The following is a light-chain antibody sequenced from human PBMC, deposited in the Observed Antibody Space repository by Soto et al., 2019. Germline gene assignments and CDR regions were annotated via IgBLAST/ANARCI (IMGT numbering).Light chain of an antibody. V-gene: IGLV2-11*01. Sequence: QSALAQPASVSGSPGQSITISCTGTSSGIRDYNYVSWYQQLPGKAPKLMIYDVIKRPSGVPDRFSGSKSGNTASLTISGLLAEDEADYYCCSYVGSYSYVFGTGTKVTVL. CDR1: SSGIRDYNY. CDR3: CSYVGSYSYV. CDR2: DVI. J-gene: IGLJ1*01.